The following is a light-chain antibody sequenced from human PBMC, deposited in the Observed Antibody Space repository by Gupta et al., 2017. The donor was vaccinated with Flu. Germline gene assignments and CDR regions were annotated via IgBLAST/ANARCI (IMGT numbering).Light chain of an antibody. V-gene: IGKV4-1*01. J-gene: IGKJ3*01. CDR2: LAS. Sequence: NSKATKSSLYNSNDKNYLDWYQQKPGQAPKLLIYLASNRASGVPDRFSGSGSGTDFTLTISSLQAEDVAIYYCLQYFNSPYTFGHGTKLDIK. CDR3: LQYFNSPYT. CDR1: KSSLYNSNDKNY.